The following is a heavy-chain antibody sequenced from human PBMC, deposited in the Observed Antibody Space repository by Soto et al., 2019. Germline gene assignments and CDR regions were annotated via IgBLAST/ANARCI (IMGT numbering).Heavy chain of an antibody. J-gene: IGHJ6*02. CDR1: GYTFNSYG. CDR2: ISAYNGNT. Sequence: GASVKVSCKASGYTFNSYGISWVRQAPGQGLEWMGWISAYNGNTSYAQKYQGRVTMTTDTSTSTAYMELRSLRSDDAAVYYCARDWDYNILTPYYYYGMDVWGQGTTVTGSS. CDR3: ARDWDYNILTPYYYYGMDV. D-gene: IGHD3-9*01. V-gene: IGHV1-18*01.